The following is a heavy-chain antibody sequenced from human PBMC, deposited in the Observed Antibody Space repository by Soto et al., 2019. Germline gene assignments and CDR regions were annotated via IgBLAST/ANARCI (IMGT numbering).Heavy chain of an antibody. Sequence: EEQLLESGGGLVQPGGSLRLSCAVCGFTFRDYGMSWVRQAPGQGLEWVSAISGRGHRTYYADSVKGRFTISRDNSKNTLYLQMNTLRAEDTATYYCAKDVFADSKPFDYWGQGTLVTVSS. J-gene: IGHJ4*02. CDR1: GFTFRDYG. D-gene: IGHD2-21*01. CDR2: ISGRGHRT. V-gene: IGHV3-23*01. CDR3: AKDVFADSKPFDY.